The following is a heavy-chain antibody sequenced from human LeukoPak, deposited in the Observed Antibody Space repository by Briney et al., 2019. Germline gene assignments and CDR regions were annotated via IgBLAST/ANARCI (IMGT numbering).Heavy chain of an antibody. CDR2: INHSGST. D-gene: IGHD6-13*01. V-gene: IGHV4-34*01. Sequence: SETLSLTXAVYGGSFSSYYWSWNRQSPGRGLEWIGEINHSGSTYYNPSLKSRVTISEDTSKNQFSLKLSSVTAADAAVYYCARGVRIADYWGQGTLVTVSS. J-gene: IGHJ4*02. CDR1: GGSFSSYY. CDR3: ARGVRIADY.